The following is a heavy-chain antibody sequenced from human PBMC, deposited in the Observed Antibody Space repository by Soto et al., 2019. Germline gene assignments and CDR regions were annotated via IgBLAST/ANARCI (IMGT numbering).Heavy chain of an antibody. CDR2: IYYIGNT. CDR1: NGSISSRSSY. J-gene: IGHJ4*02. D-gene: IGHD4-17*01. V-gene: IGHV4-39*01. Sequence: QLQLQESGSGLVKPSDTLSLTCIVSNGSISSRSSYWGWIHQTPGKGLEWIGSIYYIGNTYYNPSLKSRVTISIDTSKPQFSLKMNSVTAADTAVHFCVGQDYGAKGYYFENWGQVALDTVSS. CDR3: VGQDYGAKGYYFEN.